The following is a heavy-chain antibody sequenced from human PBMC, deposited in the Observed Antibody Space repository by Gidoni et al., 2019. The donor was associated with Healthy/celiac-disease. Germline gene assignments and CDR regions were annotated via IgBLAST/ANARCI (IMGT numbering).Heavy chain of an antibody. D-gene: IGHD1-20*01. CDR1: GFTFSSYG. CDR3: ARSARRVYNWNGAWAFDI. CDR2: IWYDGSNK. Sequence: QVQLVESGGGVVQPGRSLRLSCAASGFTFSSYGMRWVRQAPGKGLEWVAVIWYDGSNKYYADDVKGRFTISRDNSKNTLYLQMNSLRAEDTAVYYCARSARRVYNWNGAWAFDIWGQGTMVTVSS. V-gene: IGHV3-33*01. J-gene: IGHJ3*02.